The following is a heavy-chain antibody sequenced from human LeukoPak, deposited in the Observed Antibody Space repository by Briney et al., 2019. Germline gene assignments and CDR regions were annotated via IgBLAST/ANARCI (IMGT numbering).Heavy chain of an antibody. Sequence: PGGSLRLSCAASGFTFSSYAMSWVRQAPGKGLEWVSAISGSGGSTYYADSVKGRFTISRDNSKNTLYLQMNSLRAEDTAVYYCAKDGLLDIVVVPAAIGFDYWGQGTLVTVSS. CDR2: ISGSGGST. CDR3: AKDGLLDIVVVPAAIGFDY. V-gene: IGHV3-23*01. J-gene: IGHJ4*02. CDR1: GFTFSSYA. D-gene: IGHD2-2*02.